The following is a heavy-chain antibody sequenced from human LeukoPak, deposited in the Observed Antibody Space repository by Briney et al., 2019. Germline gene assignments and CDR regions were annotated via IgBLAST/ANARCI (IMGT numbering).Heavy chain of an antibody. V-gene: IGHV3-15*01. Sequence: PGGSLRLSCAASGFTFSNAWMSWVRQAPGKGLEWVGRIKSKTDGGTTDYAAPVKGRFTISRDDSKNTLYLQMNSLKTEDTAVYYCTTVITRPSLSYGSGSYYRPDLHYWGQGTLVTVSS. D-gene: IGHD3-10*01. CDR1: GFTFSNAW. J-gene: IGHJ4*02. CDR3: TTVITRPSLSYGSGSYYRPDLHY. CDR2: IKSKTDGGTT.